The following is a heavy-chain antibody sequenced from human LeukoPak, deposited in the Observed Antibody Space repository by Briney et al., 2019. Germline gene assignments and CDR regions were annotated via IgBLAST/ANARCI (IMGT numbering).Heavy chain of an antibody. D-gene: IGHD1-26*01. CDR3: ARVPDYSGSYG. CDR1: GFTFSSYS. Sequence: GGSLRLSCAASGFTFSSYSMNWVRQAPGKGLEWVSSISSSSSYIYYADSVKGQFTISRDNAKNSLYLQMNSLRAEDTAVYYCARVPDYSGSYGWGQGTLVTVSS. V-gene: IGHV3-21*01. J-gene: IGHJ4*02. CDR2: ISSSSSYI.